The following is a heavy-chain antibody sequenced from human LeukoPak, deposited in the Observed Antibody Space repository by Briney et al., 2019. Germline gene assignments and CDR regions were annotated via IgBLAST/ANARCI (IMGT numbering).Heavy chain of an antibody. CDR2: IYYSGST. Sequence: SETLSLTCTVSGGSISSGDYYWSWIRQPPGKGLEWIGYIYYSGSTYYNPSLKSRVTISVDKSKNQFSLKLSSVTAADTAVYYCASKQVFGVVINYFDYWGQGTLVTVSS. D-gene: IGHD3-3*01. CDR1: GGSISSGDYY. J-gene: IGHJ4*02. CDR3: ASKQVFGVVINYFDY. V-gene: IGHV4-30-4*01.